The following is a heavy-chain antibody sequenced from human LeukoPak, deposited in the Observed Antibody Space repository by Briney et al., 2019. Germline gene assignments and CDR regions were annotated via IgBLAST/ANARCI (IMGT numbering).Heavy chain of an antibody. D-gene: IGHD6-6*01. J-gene: IGHJ3*02. V-gene: IGHV3-53*01. CDR1: GFTVSSNY. CDR2: IYSGGST. Sequence: GGSLRLSCAASGFTVSSNYMSWVCQAPGKGLEWVSVIYSGGSTYYADSVKGRFTISRDNSKNTLYLQMNSLRAEDTAVYYCARDAYSSSSGRAFDIWGQGTMVTVSS. CDR3: ARDAYSSSSGRAFDI.